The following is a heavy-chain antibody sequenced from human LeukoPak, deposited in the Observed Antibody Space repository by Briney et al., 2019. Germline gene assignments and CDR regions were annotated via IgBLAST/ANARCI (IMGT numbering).Heavy chain of an antibody. CDR3: ARSHCGGDCYSGLDYFDY. V-gene: IGHV4-38-2*02. CDR2: IYHSGST. D-gene: IGHD2-21*02. J-gene: IGHJ4*02. CDR1: GYSISSGYY. Sequence: NPSETLSLTCTVSGYSISSGYYWGWIRQPPGKGLEWIGSIYHSGSTYYNPSLKSRVTISVDTSKNQFSLKLSSVTAADTAVYYCARSHCGGDCYSGLDYFDYWGQGTLVTVSS.